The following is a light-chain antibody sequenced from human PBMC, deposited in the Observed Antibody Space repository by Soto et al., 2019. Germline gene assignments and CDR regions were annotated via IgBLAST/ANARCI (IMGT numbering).Light chain of an antibody. CDR2: YAA. CDR1: RKVSIY. J-gene: IGKJ5*01. Sequence: EIVLAQAPTTLSFSPGERAPHPYRARRKVSIYLSWYQQKPGQAPRLLMYYAANRVNGIAARFSGSGSGTDFTLTISSLEPADSSVSYCQQRNLWPITFGQGTRLEIK. CDR3: QQRNLWPIT. V-gene: IGKV3-11*01.